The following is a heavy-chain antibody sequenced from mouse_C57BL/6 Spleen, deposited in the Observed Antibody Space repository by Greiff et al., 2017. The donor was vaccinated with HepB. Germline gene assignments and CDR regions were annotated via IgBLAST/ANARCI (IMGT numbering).Heavy chain of an antibody. CDR1: GYTFTSYW. D-gene: IGHD1-1*01. V-gene: IGHV1-7*01. J-gene: IGHJ2*01. CDR3: AREAYYGSRVYYFDY. CDR2: INPSSGYT. Sequence: VMLVESGAELAKPGASVKLSCKASGYTFTSYWMHWVKQRPGQGLEWIGYINPSSGYTKYNQKFKDKAILTADKSSSTAYMQLSSLTYEDSAVYYCAREAYYGSRVYYFDYWGQGTTLTVSS.